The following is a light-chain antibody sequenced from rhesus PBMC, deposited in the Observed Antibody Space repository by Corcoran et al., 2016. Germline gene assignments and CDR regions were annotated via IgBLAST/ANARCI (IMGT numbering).Light chain of an antibody. CDR2: KAS. CDR3: QYAYDPPYR. J-gene: IGKJ2*01. CDR1: ETGHNT. Sequence: DIQMTQSPSSLSASVGGRVTITCRASETGHNTLTGYTQNPGKAPHLLIYKASILRSGGPLRFSGSGFGTDYTLTISSLQPEDVGSDFGQYAYDPPYRFGQGTKVEIK. V-gene: IGKV1-74*01.